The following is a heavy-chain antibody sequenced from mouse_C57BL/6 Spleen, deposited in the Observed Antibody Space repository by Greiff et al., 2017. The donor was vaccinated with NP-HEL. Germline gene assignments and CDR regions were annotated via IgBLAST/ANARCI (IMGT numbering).Heavy chain of an antibody. J-gene: IGHJ1*03. CDR1: GYTFTSYW. Sequence: VQLQQSGAELVKPGASVKLSCKASGYTFTSYWMHWVKQRPGQGLEWMGMIHPNSGSTNYNEKFKSKATLTVDKSSSTAYMQLSSLTSEDSAVYYCATAFTTVVATGYFDVWGTGTTVTVSS. CDR2: IHPNSGST. V-gene: IGHV1-64*01. D-gene: IGHD1-1*01. CDR3: ATAFTTVVATGYFDV.